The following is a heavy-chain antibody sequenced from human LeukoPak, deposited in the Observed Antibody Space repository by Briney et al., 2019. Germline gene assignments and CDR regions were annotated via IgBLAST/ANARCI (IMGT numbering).Heavy chain of an antibody. J-gene: IGHJ4*02. Sequence: PSETLSLTCTVSGGSVSGGNYYCSWIRQSPGEGLEWIVYIHYSGSTVYNPSLKSRVTMSIDTSKNQFSLNLSSVTAADTAVYYCARTGSTGGYWGQGTLVTVSS. D-gene: IGHD1-1*01. CDR3: ARTGSTGGY. CDR2: IHYSGST. V-gene: IGHV4-61*01. CDR1: GGSVSGGNYY.